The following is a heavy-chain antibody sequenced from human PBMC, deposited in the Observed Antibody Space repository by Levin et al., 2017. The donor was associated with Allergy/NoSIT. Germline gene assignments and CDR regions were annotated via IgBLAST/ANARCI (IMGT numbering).Heavy chain of an antibody. D-gene: IGHD2-2*01. CDR2: IHYTGYT. J-gene: IGHJ5*02. V-gene: IGHV4-59*08. CDR3: ARSAHVTVIPAAIVAFDP. CDR1: GGSISSYY. Sequence: PSETLSLTCTVSGGSISSYYWSWIRQSPGKRPEWIGYIHYTGYTNYSPSLKRRVTISLDTSKNQFSLKLTSVTAADTAVYSCARSAHVTVIPAAIVAFDPWGQGILVTVSS.